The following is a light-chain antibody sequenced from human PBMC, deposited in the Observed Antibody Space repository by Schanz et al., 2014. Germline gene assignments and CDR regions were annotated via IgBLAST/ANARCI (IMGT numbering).Light chain of an antibody. CDR2: GNS. CDR3: QSYDSSLSAHVV. Sequence: QSVLTQPPSVSGAPGQGVTISCTGSASNIGAGYDVHWYQQVPGTAPKPLIYGNSNRPSGVPDRFSGSKSGTSASLAITGLQAEDEADYYCQSYDSSLSAHVVFGGGTKLTVL. CDR1: ASNIGAGYD. V-gene: IGLV1-40*01. J-gene: IGLJ2*01.